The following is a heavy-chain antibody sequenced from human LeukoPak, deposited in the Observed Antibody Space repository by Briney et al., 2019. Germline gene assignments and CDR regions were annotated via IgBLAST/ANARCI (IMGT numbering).Heavy chain of an antibody. CDR2: ISGSGGST. Sequence: GGSLRLSCAASGFTFSSYAMSWVRQAPGKGLEWVSAISGSGGSTYYADSVKGRFTISRDNSKNTLYLQMNSLRAEDTAVYYCAKIATTMIVVVDNFDYWGQGTLVTVSS. CDR1: GFTFSSYA. J-gene: IGHJ4*02. D-gene: IGHD3-22*01. V-gene: IGHV3-23*01. CDR3: AKIATTMIVVVDNFDY.